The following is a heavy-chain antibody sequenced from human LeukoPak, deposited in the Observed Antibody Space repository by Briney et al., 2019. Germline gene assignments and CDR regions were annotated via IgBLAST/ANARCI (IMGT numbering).Heavy chain of an antibody. Sequence: GGSLRLSCAASGFTFSSYEMNWVRQAPGKGLEWVSYISSSGSTIYYADSVKGRFTISRDNAKNSLYLQMNSLRAEDTAVYYCARPLRGGEQQLVGDAFDIWGQGTMVTVSS. CDR2: ISSSGSTI. J-gene: IGHJ3*02. D-gene: IGHD6-13*01. V-gene: IGHV3-48*03. CDR1: GFTFSSYE. CDR3: ARPLRGGEQQLVGDAFDI.